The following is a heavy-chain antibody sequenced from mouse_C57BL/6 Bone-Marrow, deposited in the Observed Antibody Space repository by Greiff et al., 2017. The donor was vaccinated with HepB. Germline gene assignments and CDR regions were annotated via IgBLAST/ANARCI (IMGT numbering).Heavy chain of an antibody. CDR3: ERRGLRRFFDY. D-gene: IGHD2-2*01. V-gene: IGHV1-59*01. CDR2: IDPSDSYT. Sequence: QVQLQQPGAELVRPGTSVKLSCKASGYTFTSYWMHWVKQRPGQGLEWIGVIDPSDSYTNYNQKFKGKATLTVDTSSSTAYMQLSRLTSEDSAVYSCERRGLRRFFDYWGQGTTLTVSS. CDR1: GYTFTSYW. J-gene: IGHJ2*01.